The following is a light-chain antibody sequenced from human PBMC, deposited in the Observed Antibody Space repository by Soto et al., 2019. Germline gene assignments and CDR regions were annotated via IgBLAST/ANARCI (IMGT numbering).Light chain of an antibody. CDR1: QNIGSF. CDR2: SAF. CDR3: QQGSTTPIS. V-gene: IGKV1-39*01. J-gene: IGKJ5*01. Sequence: DIQMPQSPSSLSASIGDRVTITCRASQNIGSFLNWYQQKPGEAPRLLVYSAFRIQSGVPSRFKASGSGTEFTLSISSLQPEDCSTYYCQQGSTTPISVGLGTRLDTK.